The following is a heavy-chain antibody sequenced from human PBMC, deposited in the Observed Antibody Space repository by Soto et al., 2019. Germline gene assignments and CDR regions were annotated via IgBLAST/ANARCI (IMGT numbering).Heavy chain of an antibody. J-gene: IGHJ4*02. V-gene: IGHV3-74*01. D-gene: IGHD6-19*01. Sequence: EVQLVESGGGLVQPGGSLRLSCAASGFTFSSYWMHWVRQVSGKGLVWVSRVYTDGSSTSYADSVKGRFTISRDNAKNTLYLQMNSLRAEDTAVYYCARAMSSVSYFDSWGQGTLVTVSS. CDR2: VYTDGSST. CDR3: ARAMSSVSYFDS. CDR1: GFTFSSYW.